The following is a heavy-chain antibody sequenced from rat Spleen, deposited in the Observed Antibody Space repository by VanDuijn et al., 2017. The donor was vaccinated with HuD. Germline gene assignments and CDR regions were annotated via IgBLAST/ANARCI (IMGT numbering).Heavy chain of an antibody. CDR1: GYSITSNY. CDR2: ISFSGDT. V-gene: IGHV3-1*01. D-gene: IGHD2-2*01. CDR3: ARQGGYDYFDY. Sequence: EVQLQESGPGLVKPSQSLSLTCSVTGYSITSNYWGWIRKFPGSKMEWIGHISFSGDTIYNPSLKSRISITRDTSKNQFFLQLKSVITEETATYYCARQGGYDYFDYWGQGVMVTVSS. J-gene: IGHJ2*01.